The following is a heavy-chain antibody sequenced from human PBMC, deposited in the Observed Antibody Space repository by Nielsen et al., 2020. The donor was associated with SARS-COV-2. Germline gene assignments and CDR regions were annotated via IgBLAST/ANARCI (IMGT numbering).Heavy chain of an antibody. CDR1: GFTFSSYE. CDR2: ISGSGYST. Sequence: GGSLRLSCAASGFTFSSYEMNWVRQAPGKGLEWVSMISGSGYSTYYADSVKGRFTISRDNSKNTVYLEMNRLRAEDTAVYFCAKEKGYCSGGRCRSPFDSWGQGALVIVSS. D-gene: IGHD2-15*01. V-gene: IGHV3-23*01. CDR3: AKEKGYCSGGRCRSPFDS. J-gene: IGHJ4*02.